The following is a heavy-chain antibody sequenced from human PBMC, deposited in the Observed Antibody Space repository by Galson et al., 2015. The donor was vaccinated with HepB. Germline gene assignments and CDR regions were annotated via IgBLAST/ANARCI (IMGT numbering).Heavy chain of an antibody. CDR3: ARLTTMTAINWFDP. CDR1: GFTFSRFG. J-gene: IGHJ5*02. D-gene: IGHD4-17*01. Sequence: SLRLSCAASGFTFSRFGMNWVRQAPGKGLEWGSYISSSRTTIYYADSVKGRFTISRDNAKNSLYLQMNSLRAEDMAVYYCARLTTMTAINWFDPWGQGTLVTVSS. V-gene: IGHV3-48*04. CDR2: ISSSRTTI.